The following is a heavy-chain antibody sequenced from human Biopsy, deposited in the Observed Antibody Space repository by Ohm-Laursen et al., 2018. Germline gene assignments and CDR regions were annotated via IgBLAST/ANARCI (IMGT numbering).Heavy chain of an antibody. J-gene: IGHJ4*02. D-gene: IGHD1-20*01. CDR3: AGDINNWNVNY. Sequence: ASVKVSCKASGYTFTSYEINWVRQATGQGLEWMGWMNPDSGNTGYAQNFQGRVTMTRNTSISTAYMELSRLKSEDTAVYFCAGDINNWNVNYWGQGTLVIVSS. CDR1: GYTFTSYE. CDR2: MNPDSGNT. V-gene: IGHV1-8*01.